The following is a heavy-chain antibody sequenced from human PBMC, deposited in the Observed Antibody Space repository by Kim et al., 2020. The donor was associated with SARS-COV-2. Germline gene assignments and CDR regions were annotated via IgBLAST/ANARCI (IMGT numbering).Heavy chain of an antibody. V-gene: IGHV3-30*18. Sequence: GGSLRLSCAASGFTFSSYGMHWVRQAPGKGLEWVAVISHDGSDKYYADSVKGRFTISRDNSKNTLYLQMNSLRADDTAVYHCAKDSARMSVARIPDYFDYWGQGTLVTVSS. CDR1: GFTFSSYG. D-gene: IGHD5-12*01. CDR3: AKDSARMSVARIPDYFDY. CDR2: ISHDGSDK. J-gene: IGHJ4*02.